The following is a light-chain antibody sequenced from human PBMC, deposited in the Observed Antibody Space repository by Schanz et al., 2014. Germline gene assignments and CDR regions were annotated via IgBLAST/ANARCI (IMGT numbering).Light chain of an antibody. CDR1: QNVKSTY. V-gene: IGKV3D-20*02. CDR3: QQRSNWPLT. J-gene: IGKJ4*01. CDR2: DTS. Sequence: EIVLTQSPGTLSLSPGERATLSCGASQNVKSTYLAWYQQKPGLAPRLLIFDTSTRATGIPDRFSGSGSGTDFTLTISSLEPEDFAVYHCQQRSNWPLTFGGGTKVEIK.